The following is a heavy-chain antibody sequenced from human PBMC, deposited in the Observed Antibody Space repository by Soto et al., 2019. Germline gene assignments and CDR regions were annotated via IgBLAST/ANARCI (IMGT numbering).Heavy chain of an antibody. D-gene: IGHD2-2*01. J-gene: IGHJ5*02. V-gene: IGHV3-30-3*01. CDR1: GFTFSSYA. CDR3: ARDPLPNAYCISTFCYRLPWFDP. CDR2: ISYDGSNK. Sequence: QVQLVESGGGVVQPGRSLRLSCAASGFTFSSYAMHWVRQAPGKGLEWVAVISYDGSNKYYADSVKGRFTISRDNSKNTLCLQMNSLRAEDTAVYYCARDPLPNAYCISTFCYRLPWFDPWGQGALVTVSS.